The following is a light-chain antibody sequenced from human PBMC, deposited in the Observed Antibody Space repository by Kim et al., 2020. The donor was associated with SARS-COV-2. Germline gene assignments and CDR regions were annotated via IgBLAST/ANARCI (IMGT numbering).Light chain of an antibody. Sequence: VSPGERATLSCRASQRVSSNLAWYQQRPGQAPRLLIYGASNRATGLPARFSGSGSGTEFTLTISSLQSEDFAVYYCQQYDNWPSTFGGGTKVDIK. V-gene: IGKV3-15*01. CDR3: QQYDNWPST. CDR1: QRVSSN. CDR2: GAS. J-gene: IGKJ4*01.